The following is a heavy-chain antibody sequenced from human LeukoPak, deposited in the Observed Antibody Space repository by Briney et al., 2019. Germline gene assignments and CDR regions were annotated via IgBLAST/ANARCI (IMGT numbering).Heavy chain of an antibody. CDR3: ARDSVKGAATYYYYYYYMDV. J-gene: IGHJ6*03. CDR1: GFTFSSYS. V-gene: IGHV3-21*01. Sequence: GGSLRLSCAASGFTFSSYSMNWVRQAPGKGLEWVSSISSSSSYIYYADSVKGRFTVSRDNAKNSLYLQMNSLRAEDTAVYYCARDSVKGAATYYYYYYYMDVWGKGTTVTVSS. D-gene: IGHD2-15*01. CDR2: ISSSSSYI.